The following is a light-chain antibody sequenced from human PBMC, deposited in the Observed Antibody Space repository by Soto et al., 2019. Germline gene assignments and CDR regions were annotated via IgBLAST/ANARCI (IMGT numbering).Light chain of an antibody. CDR3: QQYNNWSPIT. V-gene: IGKV3-15*01. J-gene: IGKJ5*01. CDR1: QSVSSN. Sequence: EIVMRQSPATLSVSPGERATLSCRASQSVSSNLAWYQQKPGQAPRLLIYGASTRATGIPARFSGSGSGTEFTLTISSLQSEDFAVYYCQQYNNWSPITFGQGTRLEIK. CDR2: GAS.